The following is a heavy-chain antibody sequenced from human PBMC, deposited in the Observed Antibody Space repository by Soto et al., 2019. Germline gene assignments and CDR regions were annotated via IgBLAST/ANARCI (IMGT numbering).Heavy chain of an antibody. Sequence: TLSHTCAVYGGSFSGYYWSWIRQPPGKGLEWIGEINHSGSTNYNPSLKSRVTISVDTSKNQFSLKLSSVTAADTAVYYCARAYRSHYVVVAARRIWFDPRGQRTLVIVSA. CDR2: INHSGST. J-gene: IGHJ5*02. D-gene: IGHD2-15*01. CDR1: GGSFSGYY. CDR3: ARAYRSHYVVVAARRIWFDP. V-gene: IGHV4-34*01.